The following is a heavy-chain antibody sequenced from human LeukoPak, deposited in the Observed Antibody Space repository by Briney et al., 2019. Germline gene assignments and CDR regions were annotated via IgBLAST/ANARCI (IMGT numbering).Heavy chain of an antibody. CDR2: INPNGGST. CDR1: GYTFINYY. D-gene: IGHD5-12*01. J-gene: IGHJ4*02. CDR3: ARGFRGGEYSGYDFLDY. Sequence: ASVKVSCKASGYTFINYYIRWVRQAPGQGLEWMGIINPNGGSTRYAQKFQGRVTMTRDTSTSTIYMELSSLRSEDTAMYYCARGFRGGEYSGYDFLDYWGQGTLVTVSS. V-gene: IGHV1-46*01.